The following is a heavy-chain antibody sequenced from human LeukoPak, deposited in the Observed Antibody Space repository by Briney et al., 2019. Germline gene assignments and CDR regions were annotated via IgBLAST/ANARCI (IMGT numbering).Heavy chain of an antibody. V-gene: IGHV4-39*07. CDR1: GGSISSSSYY. D-gene: IGHD1-26*01. CDR2: IYYSGST. J-gene: IGHJ4*02. Sequence: SETLSLTCTVSGGSISSSSYYWGWIRQPPGKGLEWIGSIYYSGSTNYNPSLKSRVTISVDTSKNQFSLKLSSVTAADTAVYYCARGYGRYSGSYKDYWGQGTLVTVSS. CDR3: ARGYGRYSGSYKDY.